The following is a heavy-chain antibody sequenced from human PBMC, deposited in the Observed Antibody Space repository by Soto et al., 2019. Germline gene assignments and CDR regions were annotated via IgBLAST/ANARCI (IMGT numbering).Heavy chain of an antibody. Sequence: QVQLVESGGGVVQPGRSLRLSCAASGFTFSSYGMHWVRQAPGKGLEWVAVIWYDGSNKYYADSVKGRFTISRDNSKNTLYLQMNRLRAEDTAVYYCAREALPSYYYGSGLNCYFDYWGQGTLVTVSS. J-gene: IGHJ4*02. CDR3: AREALPSYYYGSGLNCYFDY. CDR2: IWYDGSNK. CDR1: GFTFSSYG. D-gene: IGHD3-10*01. V-gene: IGHV3-33*01.